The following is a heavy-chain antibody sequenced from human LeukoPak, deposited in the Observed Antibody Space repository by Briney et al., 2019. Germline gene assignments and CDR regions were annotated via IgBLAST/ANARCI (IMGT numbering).Heavy chain of an antibody. J-gene: IGHJ4*02. V-gene: IGHV1-2*02. CDR3: ARDSSSSWLLYY. D-gene: IGHD6-13*01. Sequence: ASVKVSCKASGYTFTSYYMHWVRQAPGQGLEWMGWINPNSGGTNYAQKFQGRVTMTRDTSISTAYMELSRLRSDDTAVYYCARDSSSSWLLYYWGQGTLVTVSS. CDR1: GYTFTSYY. CDR2: INPNSGGT.